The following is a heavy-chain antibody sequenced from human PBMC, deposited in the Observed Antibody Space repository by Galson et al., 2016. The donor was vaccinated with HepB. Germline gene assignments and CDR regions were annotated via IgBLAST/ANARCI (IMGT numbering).Heavy chain of an antibody. J-gene: IGHJ4*02. CDR1: GFSLSSIGVG. D-gene: IGHD6-19*01. V-gene: IGHV2-5*02. Sequence: PALVKPTQTLTLTCTFSGFSLSSIGVGVGWLRQPPGKALEWLAVIYWDDDKRYSPSLKSRLTITKGTSKNQVVLTMTNMDPVDTATYYCAQRTAVAGFNYWGQGTLVTVSS. CDR2: IYWDDDK. CDR3: AQRTAVAGFNY.